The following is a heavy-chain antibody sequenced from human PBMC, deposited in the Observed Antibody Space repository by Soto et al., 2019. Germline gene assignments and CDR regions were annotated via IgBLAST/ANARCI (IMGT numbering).Heavy chain of an antibody. Sequence: WASVKVSCKASGYTFASYDINWVRQATGQGLEWMGWMNPNSGNTGYAQKFQGRVTMTRNTSISTAYMELSSLGSEDTAVYYCARGFEDYVWGSYRYLAYWGQGTLVTVSS. CDR1: GYTFASYD. CDR3: ARGFEDYVWGSYRYLAY. CDR2: MNPNSGNT. V-gene: IGHV1-8*01. D-gene: IGHD3-16*02. J-gene: IGHJ4*02.